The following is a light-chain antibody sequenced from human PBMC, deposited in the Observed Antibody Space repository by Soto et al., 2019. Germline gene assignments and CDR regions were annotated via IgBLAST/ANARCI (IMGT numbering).Light chain of an antibody. CDR3: QAWDSNTVV. V-gene: IGLV3-1*01. CDR2: QDT. J-gene: IGLJ2*01. CDR1: KLGDKY. Sequence: SYELTQPPSVSVSPGQTASITGSGDKLGDKYASWYQQKPGQSPVLVIYQDTKRPSGIPERFSGSNSGNTATLTISGTQAMDEADYYCQAWDSNTVVFGGGTKLTVL.